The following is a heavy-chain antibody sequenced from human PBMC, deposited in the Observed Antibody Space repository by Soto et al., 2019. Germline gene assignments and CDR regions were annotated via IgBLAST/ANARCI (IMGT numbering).Heavy chain of an antibody. Sequence: LRLSCAASGFTFSSYAMSWVRQAPGKGLEWVSAISGSGGSTYYADSVKGRFTISRDNSKNTLYLQMNSLRAEDTAVYYCAKVSTGSLALGGFDYWGQGTLVTVSS. D-gene: IGHD3-10*01. J-gene: IGHJ4*02. V-gene: IGHV3-23*01. CDR1: GFTFSSYA. CDR2: ISGSGGST. CDR3: AKVSTGSLALGGFDY.